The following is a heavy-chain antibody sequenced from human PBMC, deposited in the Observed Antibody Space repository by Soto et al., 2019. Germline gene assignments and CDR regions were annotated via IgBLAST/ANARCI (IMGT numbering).Heavy chain of an antibody. Sequence: QITLKESGPPLVKPTQPLTLTCTFSGFSLSTSGVAVGWIRQPPGKALEWLALIYWDDDKRYSPSLKSRLTITKDTSKNQVVLTMTNMDPVDTATYYCAHRPPERGLATFDPWGQGTLVTVSS. CDR1: GFSLSTSGVA. CDR3: AHRPPERGLATFDP. J-gene: IGHJ5*02. V-gene: IGHV2-5*02. CDR2: IYWDDDK. D-gene: IGHD1-1*01.